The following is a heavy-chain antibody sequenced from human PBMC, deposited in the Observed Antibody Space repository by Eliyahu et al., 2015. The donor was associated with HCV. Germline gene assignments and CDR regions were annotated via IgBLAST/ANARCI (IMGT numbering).Heavy chain of an antibody. Sequence: QVQLQQSGPGLVKPSQTLSLTCAISGDSVSSNSAAWNWIRQSPSRGLEWLGRTYYRSKWYNDYAVSVKSRITINPDTSKNQFSLQLNSVTPEDTAVYYCARVKYDSSGKTTWGFDYWGQGTLVTVSS. V-gene: IGHV6-1*01. CDR2: TYYRSKWYN. CDR1: GDSVSSNSAA. D-gene: IGHD3-22*01. J-gene: IGHJ4*02. CDR3: ARVKYDSSGKTTWGFDY.